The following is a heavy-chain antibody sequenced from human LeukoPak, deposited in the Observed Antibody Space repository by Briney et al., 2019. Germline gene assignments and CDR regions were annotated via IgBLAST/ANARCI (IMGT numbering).Heavy chain of an antibody. Sequence: SETLSLTCTVSGGSISSRVYYWGWIRQSPGKGLEWIGSIYYSGSTYYNPSLKSRVTISVDTSKNQFSLKLNSVTAADTAVYYCAIPGIAATTYSFDHWGQGTLVTVSS. CDR1: GGSISSRVYY. CDR2: IYYSGST. D-gene: IGHD2-15*01. CDR3: AIPGIAATTYSFDH. J-gene: IGHJ4*02. V-gene: IGHV4-39*01.